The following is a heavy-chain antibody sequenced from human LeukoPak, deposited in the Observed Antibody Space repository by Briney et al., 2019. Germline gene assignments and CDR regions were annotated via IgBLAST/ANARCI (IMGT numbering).Heavy chain of an antibody. V-gene: IGHV4-31*03. CDR2: IYFSGST. Sequence: SETLSLTCTVSGGSISSGDYSWNWVRQHPGKGLEWIGHIYFSGSTSYNPSLKSRVTISLDTSKNQFSLKLRSVAAADTAVYYCTRAEAYWGQGTLVTVSS. CDR1: GGSISSGDYS. J-gene: IGHJ4*02. CDR3: TRAEAY.